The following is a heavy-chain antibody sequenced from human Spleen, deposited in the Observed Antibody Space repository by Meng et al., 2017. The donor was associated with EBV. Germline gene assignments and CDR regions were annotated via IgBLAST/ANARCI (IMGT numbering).Heavy chain of an antibody. CDR3: ARDGRLYDTPSPFDY. D-gene: IGHD3-22*01. Sequence: VRLVQFGARLKKPGASVKVSCKASGYTFTSYGISWVRQAPGQGLEWMGWISAYNGNTNYAQKLQGRVTMTTDTSTSTAYMELRSLRSDDTAVYYCARDGRLYDTPSPFDYWGQGTLVTVSS. V-gene: IGHV1-18*01. CDR2: ISAYNGNT. J-gene: IGHJ4*02. CDR1: GYTFTSYG.